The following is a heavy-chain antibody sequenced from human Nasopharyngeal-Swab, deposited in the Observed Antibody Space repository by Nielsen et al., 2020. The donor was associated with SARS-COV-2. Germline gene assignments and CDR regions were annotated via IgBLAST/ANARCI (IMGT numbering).Heavy chain of an antibody. CDR3: ARGRITMVRGVIMLVY. V-gene: IGHV3-33*01. CDR2: IWYDGSNK. Sequence: WIRQPPGKGLEWVAVIWYDGSNKYYADSVKGRFTIPRDNSKNTLYLQMNSLRAEDTAVYYCARGRITMVRGVIMLVYWGQGTLVTVSS. J-gene: IGHJ4*02. D-gene: IGHD3-10*01.